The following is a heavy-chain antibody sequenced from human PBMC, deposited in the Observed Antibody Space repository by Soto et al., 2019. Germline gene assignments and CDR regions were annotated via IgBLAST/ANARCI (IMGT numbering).Heavy chain of an antibody. D-gene: IGHD3-10*01. J-gene: IGHJ6*02. CDR3: ARERITMVRGVMDYYGMDV. V-gene: IGHV4-31*03. Sequence: PSETLSLTCTVSGGSISSGGYYWSWIRQHPGKGLEWIGYIYYSGSTYYNPSLKSRVTISVDTSKNQFSLKLSSVTAADTSVYYCARERITMVRGVMDYYGMDVWGQGTTVTVS. CDR2: IYYSGST. CDR1: GGSISSGGYY.